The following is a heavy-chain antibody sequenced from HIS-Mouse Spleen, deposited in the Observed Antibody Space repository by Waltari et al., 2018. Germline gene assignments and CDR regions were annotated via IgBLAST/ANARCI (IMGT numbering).Heavy chain of an antibody. CDR3: AREIPYSSSWYDWYFDL. Sequence: QLQLQESGPGLVKPSETLSLTCTVSGGSIRCSTYSSAWIRQSPGKGLEWIGRIYYSGSTYYNPSLKSRVTISVDTSKNQFSLKLSSVTAADTAVYYCAREIPYSSSWYDWYFDLWGRGTLVTVSS. D-gene: IGHD6-13*01. V-gene: IGHV4-39*07. CDR2: IYYSGST. CDR1: GGSIRCSTYS. J-gene: IGHJ2*01.